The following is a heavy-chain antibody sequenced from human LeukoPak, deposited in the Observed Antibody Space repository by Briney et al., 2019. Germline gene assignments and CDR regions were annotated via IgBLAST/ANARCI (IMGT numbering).Heavy chain of an antibody. CDR2: IIPIFGTA. D-gene: IGHD3-22*01. CDR1: GGIFSSYA. Sequence: SVTVSCKASGGIFSSYAISWVRQAPGHGLEWMGGIIPIFGTANYAQKFQGRVTITADESTSTAYMELSSLRSEDTAVYYCARGWDYDSGGRPTAYVYWGQGTLVSVSS. J-gene: IGHJ4*02. CDR3: ARGWDYDSGGRPTAYVY. V-gene: IGHV1-69*13.